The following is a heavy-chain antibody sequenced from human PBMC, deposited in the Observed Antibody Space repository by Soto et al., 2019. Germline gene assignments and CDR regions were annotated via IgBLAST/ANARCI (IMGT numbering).Heavy chain of an antibody. J-gene: IGHJ6*02. CDR3: AAPGSGYGNHYYYYGMDV. V-gene: IGHV3-53*01. CDR2: IYSGGST. D-gene: IGHD6-19*01. CDR1: GFTVSSNY. Sequence: EVQLVESGGGLIQPGGSLRLSCAASGFTVSSNYMSWVRQAPGKGLEWVSVIYSGGSTYYADSVKGRFTISRDNSKNTRYLQMNSLRAEDTAVYYCAAPGSGYGNHYYYYGMDVWGQGTTVTVSS.